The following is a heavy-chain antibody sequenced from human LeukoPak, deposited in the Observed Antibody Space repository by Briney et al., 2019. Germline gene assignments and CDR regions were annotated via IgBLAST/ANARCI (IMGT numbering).Heavy chain of an antibody. V-gene: IGHV4-34*01. CDR2: INHSGST. J-gene: IGHJ2*01. D-gene: IGHD6-19*01. CDR3: ARGGGGWDWYFDL. Sequence: SETLSLTCAVYGGSFSGYYWSWIRQPPGKGLEWIGEINHSGSTNYNPSLKSRVTISVDTSKNQFSLKLSSVTAADTAVYYCARGGGGWDWYFDLWGRGTLVTVSS. CDR1: GGSFSGYY.